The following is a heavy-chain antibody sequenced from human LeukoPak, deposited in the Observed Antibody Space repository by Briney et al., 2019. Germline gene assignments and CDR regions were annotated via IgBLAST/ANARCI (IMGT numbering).Heavy chain of an antibody. CDR3: AKDHYWSIDY. J-gene: IGHJ4*02. Sequence: GGSLRLSCAASGFTFSKYYMHWVRQAPGQGLVWVSRIKGDGISTNYADSVKGRFTISRDIAKNTLYLQMNSLRAEDTGVYYCAKDHYWSIDYWGRGTLVTVSS. CDR2: IKGDGIST. D-gene: IGHD3-3*01. V-gene: IGHV3-74*01. CDR1: GFTFSKYY.